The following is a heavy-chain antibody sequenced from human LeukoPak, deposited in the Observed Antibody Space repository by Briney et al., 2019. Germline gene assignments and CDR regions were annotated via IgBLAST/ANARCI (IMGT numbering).Heavy chain of an antibody. D-gene: IGHD3-22*01. J-gene: IGHJ4*02. CDR1: GYTFTSYD. V-gene: IGHV1-2*02. CDR3: ARASDSTGYYFDY. CDR2: INPNSGGT. Sequence: ASVKVSCKASGYTFTSYDINWVRQVTGQGLEWMGWINPNSGGTNYAQKFQGRVTMTRDTSISTAYMELSRLRSDDTAVYYCARASDSTGYYFDYWGQGTLVTVSS.